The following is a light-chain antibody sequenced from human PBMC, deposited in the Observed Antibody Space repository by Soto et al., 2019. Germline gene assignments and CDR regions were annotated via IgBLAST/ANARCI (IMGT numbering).Light chain of an antibody. CDR2: WAS. Sequence: DIVMTQSPDSLAVSLGERATINCKSSQSVLYSSNNKNYLAGYQQKPGQPPKLLIYWASTRESGVPDRFSGSGSGTDFTLTISSLQAEDVAVYYCQQYYSTLRWTFGQGTKVEIK. CDR1: QSVLYSSNNKNY. V-gene: IGKV4-1*01. CDR3: QQYYSTLRWT. J-gene: IGKJ1*01.